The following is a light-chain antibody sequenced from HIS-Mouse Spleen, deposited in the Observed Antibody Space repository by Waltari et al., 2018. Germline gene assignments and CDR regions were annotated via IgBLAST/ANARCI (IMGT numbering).Light chain of an antibody. CDR3: CSYAGSSTWV. V-gene: IGLV2-23*01. CDR2: EGS. CDR1: RRDVGSYNL. Sequence: QSALTQPASVSGSPGQSITIPCTGTRRDVGSYNLVSCYQQHPGKAPQLMIYEGSKRPSGVSHPFAASKSGHTAALTISGLQAEDEADYCCCSYAGSSTWVFGGGTKLTVL. J-gene: IGLJ3*02.